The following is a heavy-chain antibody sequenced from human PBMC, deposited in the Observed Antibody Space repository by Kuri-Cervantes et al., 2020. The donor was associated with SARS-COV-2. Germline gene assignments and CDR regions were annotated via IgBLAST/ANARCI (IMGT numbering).Heavy chain of an antibody. CDR3: TRDDFWSGCYTS. D-gene: IGHD3-3*01. J-gene: IGHJ5*02. Sequence: GGSLRLSCTASGFTFGDYAMSWVRQAPGKGLEWVGFIRSKAYGGTTEYAASVKGRFTISRDDSKSIAYLQMNSLKSEDTAVYYCTRDDFWSGCYTSWGQGTLVTVSS. CDR1: GFTFGDYA. V-gene: IGHV3-49*04. CDR2: IRSKAYGGTT.